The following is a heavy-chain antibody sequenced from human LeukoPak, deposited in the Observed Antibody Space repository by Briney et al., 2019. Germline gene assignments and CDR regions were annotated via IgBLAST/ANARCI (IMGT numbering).Heavy chain of an antibody. Sequence: PGGSLRLSCLASGFTFEDYAMHWVRQAPGKGLEWVSGISWNSGSIGYADSVKGRFTISRDNAKNSLYVQMNSLRAEDMALYYCAKGGSYYELDYWGQGTLVTVSS. CDR3: AKGGSYYELDY. CDR2: ISWNSGSI. D-gene: IGHD1-26*01. CDR1: GFTFEDYA. J-gene: IGHJ4*02. V-gene: IGHV3-9*03.